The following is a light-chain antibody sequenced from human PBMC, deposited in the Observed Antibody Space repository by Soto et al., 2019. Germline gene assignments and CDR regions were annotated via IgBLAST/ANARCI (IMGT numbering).Light chain of an antibody. CDR3: QQSYSTPRT. J-gene: IGKJ1*01. V-gene: IGKV1-39*01. CDR2: AAS. CDR1: QSISNY. Sequence: DIQMTQSPSSLSASVGDGVTVTCRASQSISNYLNWYQQNPGNAPKVMIYAASSLQSGVPSRFSCSGSGTDFTLTISSLQPEDFATYYCQQSYSTPRTFGQGTKVDSK.